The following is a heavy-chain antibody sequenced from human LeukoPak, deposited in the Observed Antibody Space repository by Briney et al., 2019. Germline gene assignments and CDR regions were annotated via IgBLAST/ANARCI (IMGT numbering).Heavy chain of an antibody. CDR2: INTNTGNP. V-gene: IGHV7-4-1*02. CDR3: ARVTGGSSGLPDY. Sequence: SVTVSCMASGYTYPNYYIHWVRQAAARGREGVGWINTNTGNPTYAQGFTGRFVFSLDTSVSTAYLQISSLKAEDTAVYYCARVTGGSSGLPDYGGQGTLPTASS. D-gene: IGHD6-19*01. J-gene: IGHJ4*02. CDR1: GYTYPNYY.